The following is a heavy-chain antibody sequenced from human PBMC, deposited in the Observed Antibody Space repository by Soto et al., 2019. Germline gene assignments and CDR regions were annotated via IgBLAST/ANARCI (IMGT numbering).Heavy chain of an antibody. J-gene: IGHJ6*02. Sequence: GASVKVSCKASGGTFSSYAISWVRQAPGQGLEWMGGIIPIFGTANYAQKFQGRVTITADESTSTAYMELSSLSSEDTAVYYCARDPLARPPQTGYYYGMDVWGQGTTVTVSS. CDR2: IIPIFGTA. V-gene: IGHV1-69*13. CDR3: ARDPLARPPQTGYYYGMDV. D-gene: IGHD6-6*01. CDR1: GGTFSSYA.